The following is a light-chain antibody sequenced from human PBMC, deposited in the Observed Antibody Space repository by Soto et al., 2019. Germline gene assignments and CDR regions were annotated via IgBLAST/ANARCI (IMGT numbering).Light chain of an antibody. J-gene: IGKJ1*01. CDR1: QSVSSN. CDR2: GAS. CDR3: QQYNNWPTWT. Sequence: EIVMTQSPATLSVSPGERATLSCRASQSVSSNLAWYQQKPGQARRLLIYGASTRATGIPARFSGSGSGTEFTLPISSLQSEDFALYYCQQYNNWPTWTFGQGTKVEIK. V-gene: IGKV3-15*01.